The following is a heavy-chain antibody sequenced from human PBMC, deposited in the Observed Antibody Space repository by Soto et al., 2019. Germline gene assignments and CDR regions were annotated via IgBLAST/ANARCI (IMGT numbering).Heavy chain of an antibody. CDR3: TREERFPRYWFDP. V-gene: IGHV4-34*01. J-gene: IGHJ5*02. D-gene: IGHD3-10*01. CDR1: GGSFRDYY. Sequence: SETLSLTCGVYGGSFRDYYWIWVRQPPGKGLEWIGEVNHSGEATYNPSLQSRITISLDTSNNQFSLKMTSVTAADTAMYFCTREERFPRYWFDPWGQANQVTVSS. CDR2: VNHSGEA.